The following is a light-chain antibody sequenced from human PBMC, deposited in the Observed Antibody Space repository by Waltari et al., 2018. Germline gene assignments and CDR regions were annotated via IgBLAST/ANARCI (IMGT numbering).Light chain of an antibody. CDR3: AAWDDSLNGPV. J-gene: IGLJ2*01. Sequence: QSVLTQPPSASGTPGQRVTISCSGSSSNIGSNTVNWYQQLPGTAPKLLIYSNNQGPSGVPDRFPGSKSGTSASLAISGLQSEDEADYDCAAWDDSLNGPVVGGGTKLTVL. V-gene: IGLV1-44*01. CDR1: SSNIGSNT. CDR2: SNN.